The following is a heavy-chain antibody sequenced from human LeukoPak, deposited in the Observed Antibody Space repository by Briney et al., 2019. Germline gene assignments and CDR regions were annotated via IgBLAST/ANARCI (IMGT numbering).Heavy chain of an antibody. Sequence: SETLSLTCAVSGGSISSSNWWSWVRQPPGKGLEWIGEIYHSGSTNYNPSLKSRVTISVDTSKNQFSLKLSSVTAADTAVYYCARVRSMVRGVISRVNWFDPWGQGTLATVSS. D-gene: IGHD3-10*01. J-gene: IGHJ5*02. V-gene: IGHV4-4*02. CDR2: IYHSGST. CDR3: ARVRSMVRGVISRVNWFDP. CDR1: GGSISSSNW.